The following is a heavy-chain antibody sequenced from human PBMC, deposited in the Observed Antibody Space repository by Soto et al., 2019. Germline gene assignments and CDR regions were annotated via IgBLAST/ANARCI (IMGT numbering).Heavy chain of an antibody. V-gene: IGHV3-48*03. CDR3: ARDVGGNYYVYGITADAYDI. CDR2: ISGSGTTI. J-gene: IGHJ3*02. D-gene: IGHD1-26*01. CDR1: GLTFAAYE. Sequence: GGSLRLSCAASGLTFAAYEMSWVRQPPGKGLEWVASISGSGTTIYNADSVKCRFTISRHNAKNSLYLQMNSLRAGDTAVYYCARDVGGNYYVYGITADAYDIWGQGTKVTVSS.